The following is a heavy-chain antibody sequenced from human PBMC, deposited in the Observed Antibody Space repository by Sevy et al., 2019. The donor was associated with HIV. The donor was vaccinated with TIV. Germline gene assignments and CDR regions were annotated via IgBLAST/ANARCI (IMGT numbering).Heavy chain of an antibody. CDR3: TRVDPYYEFGDV. Sequence: ASVKVSCKASGYTLNNYGISWVRQAPGQGLEWIGWITAYKDNTNYAQNFQGRVTMTTDTSTSTAYMELRSLGSDDTAVYNCTRVDPYYEFGDVWGQGTTVTVSS. D-gene: IGHD3-3*01. J-gene: IGHJ6*02. CDR1: GYTLNNYG. V-gene: IGHV1-18*01. CDR2: ITAYKDNT.